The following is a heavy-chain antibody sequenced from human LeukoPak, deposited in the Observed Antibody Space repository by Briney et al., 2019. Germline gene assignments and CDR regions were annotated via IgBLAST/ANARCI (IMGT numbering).Heavy chain of an antibody. V-gene: IGHV6-1*01. CDR2: TYYRSKWYN. Sequence: SQTLSLTCAISGDSVSSNSAGWSWIRQSPSRGLEWLGRTYYRSKWYNDYAVSVKSRITINPDTSKNQFSLQLNSVTPEDTAVYYCAKGSLVGATKAETYYYMDVWGKGTTVTVSS. CDR3: AKGSLVGATKAETYYYMDV. J-gene: IGHJ6*03. D-gene: IGHD1-26*01. CDR1: GDSVSSNSAG.